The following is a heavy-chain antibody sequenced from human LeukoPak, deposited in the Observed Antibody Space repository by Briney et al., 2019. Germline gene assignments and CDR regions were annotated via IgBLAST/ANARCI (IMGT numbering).Heavy chain of an antibody. J-gene: IGHJ4*02. CDR1: GFTFSNAW. CDR2: ISGSGIGT. CDR3: AQPRGGSYQYHFDY. D-gene: IGHD1-26*01. Sequence: EAGGSLRLSCAASGFTFSNAWMNWVRQAPGKGLEWVSTISGSGIGTYYADSVRGRFTISRDNSKNTLYLQMNSLRAEDTAVYYCAQPRGGSYQYHFDYWGQGTLVTVSP. V-gene: IGHV3-23*01.